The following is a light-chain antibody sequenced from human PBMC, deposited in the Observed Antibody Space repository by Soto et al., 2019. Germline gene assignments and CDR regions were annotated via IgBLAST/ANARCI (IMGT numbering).Light chain of an antibody. Sequence: EIVLTQSPATLSLSPGERATLSCRASQSVSSYLAWYQQKPGQAPRLLIYDASNRATGHPARFSGSGSGTDLTLTISSLEPEDFAVYYCQQRSNWPTFGQGTRLEMK. V-gene: IGKV3-11*01. CDR2: DAS. CDR1: QSVSSY. CDR3: QQRSNWPT. J-gene: IGKJ5*01.